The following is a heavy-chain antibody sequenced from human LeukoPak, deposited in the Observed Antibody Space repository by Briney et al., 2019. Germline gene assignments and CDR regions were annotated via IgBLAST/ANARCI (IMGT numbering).Heavy chain of an antibody. CDR1: GFTFSDYY. CDR3: AKCHYYDSSGYQSNWFDP. CDR2: ISSSGSTI. V-gene: IGHV3-11*01. Sequence: GGSLRLSCAASGFTFSDYYMSWIRQAPGKGLEWVSYISSSGSTIYYADSVKGRFTISRDNAKNSLYLQMNSLRAEDTAVYYCAKCHYYDSSGYQSNWFDPWGQGTLVTVSS. J-gene: IGHJ5*02. D-gene: IGHD3-22*01.